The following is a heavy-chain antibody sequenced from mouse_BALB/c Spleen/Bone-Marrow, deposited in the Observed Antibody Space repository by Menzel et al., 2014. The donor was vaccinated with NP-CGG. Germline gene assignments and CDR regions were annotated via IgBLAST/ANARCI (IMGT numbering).Heavy chain of an antibody. CDR2: IDPANGNT. Sequence: VQLQQPGAELVKPGASVKLSCTASGFNIKDTYMNWVKQRPEQGLERIGRIDPANGNTKYDPKFQGKATITADTSSNTAYLQLSSLTSEDTAVYYCAREYYGNYAWYFDVWGAGTTVTVSS. V-gene: IGHV14-3*02. D-gene: IGHD2-1*01. CDR3: AREYYGNYAWYFDV. CDR1: GFNIKDTY. J-gene: IGHJ1*01.